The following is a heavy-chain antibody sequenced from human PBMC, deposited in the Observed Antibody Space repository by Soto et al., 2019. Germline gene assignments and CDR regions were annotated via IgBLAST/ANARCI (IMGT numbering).Heavy chain of an antibody. Sequence: GGSLRLSCAASGFTFSSYAMHWVRQAPGKGLEWVAVISYDGSNKYYADSVKGRFTISRDNSKNTLYLQMNSLRAEDTAVYYCARLIAVAGPDYWGQGTLVTVSP. D-gene: IGHD6-19*01. CDR1: GFTFSSYA. CDR3: ARLIAVAGPDY. CDR2: ISYDGSNK. J-gene: IGHJ4*02. V-gene: IGHV3-30-3*01.